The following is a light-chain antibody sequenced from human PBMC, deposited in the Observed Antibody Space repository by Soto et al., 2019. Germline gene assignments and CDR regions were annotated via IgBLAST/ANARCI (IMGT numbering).Light chain of an antibody. CDR1: SSDVGGYNY. V-gene: IGLV2-14*01. Sequence: SGLTQPASVSGSPGQSITMSCTGTSSDVGGYNYVSWYQQHPGKAPKLMIHEVSNRPSGVSNRFSGSKSGNTASLTISGLQAEDEADYYCSSYTSSSTLYGFGTGTKVTVL. CDR3: SSYTSSSTLYG. J-gene: IGLJ1*01. CDR2: EVS.